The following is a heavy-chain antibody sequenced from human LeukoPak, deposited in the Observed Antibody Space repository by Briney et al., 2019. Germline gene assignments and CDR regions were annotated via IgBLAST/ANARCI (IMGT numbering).Heavy chain of an antibody. V-gene: IGHV1-18*01. CDR1: GYTFTSYG. CDR2: ISAYNGNT. Sequence: ASVKVPCKASGYTFTSYGISWVRQAPGQGLEWMGWISAYNGNTNYAQKLQGRVTMTTDTSTSTAYMELRSLRSDDTAVYYCARTYYYDSSGYYYTPQVDYWGQGTLVTVSS. D-gene: IGHD3-22*01. CDR3: ARTYYYDSSGYYYTPQVDY. J-gene: IGHJ4*02.